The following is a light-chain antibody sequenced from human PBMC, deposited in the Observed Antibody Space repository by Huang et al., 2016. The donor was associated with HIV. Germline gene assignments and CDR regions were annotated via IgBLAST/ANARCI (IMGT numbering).Light chain of an antibody. Sequence: DIQMTQSPSSLSASVEDRVTITCRARQSIRNYVDWYQQKPGNAPKLLIYSASTLQSGVPSRFSGSGSGTDFTLTISSLQPEDFATYYCQQCYSPPISFGQGTRLDIK. J-gene: IGKJ5*01. CDR2: SAS. CDR3: QQCYSPPIS. CDR1: QSIRNY. V-gene: IGKV1-39*01.